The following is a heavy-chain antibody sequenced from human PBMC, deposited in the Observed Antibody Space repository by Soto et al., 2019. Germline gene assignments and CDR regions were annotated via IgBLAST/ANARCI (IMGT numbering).Heavy chain of an antibody. J-gene: IGHJ5*02. V-gene: IGHV4-59*01. CDR3: ARGRQLMSWFDP. CDR1: CGSISSYY. Sequence: SETLSLTCTVSCGSISSYYWSWIRQPPGKGLEWIGYIYYSGSTNYNPSLKSRVTISVDTSKNQFSLKLSSVTAADTAVYYCARGRQLMSWFDPWGQGTLVTVSS. D-gene: IGHD2-8*01. CDR2: IYYSGST.